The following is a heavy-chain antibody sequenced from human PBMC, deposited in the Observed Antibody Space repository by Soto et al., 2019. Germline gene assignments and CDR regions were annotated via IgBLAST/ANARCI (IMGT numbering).Heavy chain of an antibody. J-gene: IGHJ4*02. V-gene: IGHV3-30-3*01. Sequence: QVQLVESGGGVVQPGRSLRLSCAASGFTFSSYAMHWVRQAPGKGLECVAVISYDGSNKYYADSVKGRFTISRDNSKNTLYLQMNSLRAEDTAVYYCARDAGATRYFDYWGQGTLVTVSS. CDR3: ARDAGATRYFDY. CDR1: GFTFSSYA. D-gene: IGHD1-26*01. CDR2: ISYDGSNK.